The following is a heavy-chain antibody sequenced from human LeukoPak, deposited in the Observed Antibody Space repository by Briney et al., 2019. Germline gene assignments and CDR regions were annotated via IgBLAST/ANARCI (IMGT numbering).Heavy chain of an antibody. D-gene: IGHD6-6*01. CDR3: ARVVEQLVSP. J-gene: IGHJ5*02. V-gene: IGHV4-59*12. CDR1: GGSISSYY. CDR2: IYYSGST. Sequence: PSETLSLTCTVSGGSISSYYWSWIRQPPGKGLEWTGYIYYSGSTNYNPSLKSRVTMSVDTSKNQFSLKLSSVTAADTAVYYCARVVEQLVSPWGQGTLVTVSS.